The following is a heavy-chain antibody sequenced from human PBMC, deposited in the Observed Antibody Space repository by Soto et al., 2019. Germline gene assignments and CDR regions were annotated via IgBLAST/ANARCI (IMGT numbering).Heavy chain of an antibody. CDR1: GFTFTSYA. D-gene: IGHD3-10*01. CDR3: AKGLTMVRGDPFDL. J-gene: IGHJ2*01. CDR2: ISGSGGST. Sequence: EVQLLESGGGLVQPGGSLRLSCAASGFTFTSYAMSWVRQAPGKGLEWVSTISGSGGSTYYADSVKGRFTISRDNSKNTLFLQMNSLRAEDTAVYHCAKGLTMVRGDPFDLWGRGTLVTVSS. V-gene: IGHV3-23*01.